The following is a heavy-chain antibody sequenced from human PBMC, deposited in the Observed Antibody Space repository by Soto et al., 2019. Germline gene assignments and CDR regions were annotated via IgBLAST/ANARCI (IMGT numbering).Heavy chain of an antibody. V-gene: IGHV4-31*03. CDR1: GGSISSGGYY. J-gene: IGHJ3*02. CDR2: IYSSGST. Sequence: PQTLSLTCTVSGGSISSGGYYWSWIRQHRGKGLEWIGYIYSSGSTYYNTSLKSRVTISVDTSKNQFSLKLSSVTDADTAVYYCARGVVTALDAFEIWGQGTMVTVSS. CDR3: ARGVVTALDAFEI. D-gene: IGHD2-21*02.